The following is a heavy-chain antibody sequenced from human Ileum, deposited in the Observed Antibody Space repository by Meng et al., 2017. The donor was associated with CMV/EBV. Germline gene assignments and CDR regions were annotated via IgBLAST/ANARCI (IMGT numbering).Heavy chain of an antibody. Sequence: GESLKISCAASGFTFSSHDVNWVRQAPGKGLEWVSYIGLSDDAMSYAESVQGRFTVSRDDAKNLLYLQMNSLGVEDTAVYYCVRDSPGIEDFDHWGQGTLVTVSS. CDR3: VRDSPGIEDFDH. CDR2: IGLSDDAM. J-gene: IGHJ4*02. CDR1: GFTFSSHD. V-gene: IGHV3-48*04.